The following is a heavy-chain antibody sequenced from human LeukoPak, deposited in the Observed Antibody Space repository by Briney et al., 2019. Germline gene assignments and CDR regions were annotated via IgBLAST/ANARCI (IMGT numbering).Heavy chain of an antibody. Sequence: GGSLRLSCAASGFTFSDYYMSWIRQAPGKGLEWVSYISSSGSTIYYADSVKGRFTISRDNAKNSLYLQMNSLRAEDTAVYXXARDDGRGDVDSSSLGYWGQGTLVTVSS. CDR3: ARDDGRGDVDSSSLGY. CDR1: GFTFSDYY. V-gene: IGHV3-11*01. J-gene: IGHJ4*02. D-gene: IGHD6-13*01. CDR2: ISSSGSTI.